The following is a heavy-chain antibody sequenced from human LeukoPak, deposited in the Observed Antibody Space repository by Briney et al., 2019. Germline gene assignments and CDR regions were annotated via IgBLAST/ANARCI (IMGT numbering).Heavy chain of an antibody. J-gene: IGHJ4*02. D-gene: IGHD6-19*01. CDR3: MRQGLGGAGR. Sequence: GGSLRLSCAASGFTVSSSHMNWVRQAPGKGLEWVSVIFSGGDTSYADSVKGRFTISRDSSKNTLFLQMNSLTPEDTAVYYCMRQGLGGAGRWGQGTLVTVSS. CDR2: IFSGGDT. V-gene: IGHV3-66*02. CDR1: GFTVSSSH.